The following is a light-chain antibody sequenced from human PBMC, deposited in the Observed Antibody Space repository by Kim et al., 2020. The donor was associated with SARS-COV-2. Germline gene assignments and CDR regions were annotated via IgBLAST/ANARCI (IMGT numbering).Light chain of an antibody. Sequence: PWHSAPPPCRARQPCSPIKFAWYQQNPGQPPRLLMYGASTRATGVPDRFSGRGSETDFTLTISRLETEDFAVFYCQQYGGSPPITFGHGTRLEIK. J-gene: IGKJ5*01. CDR1: QPCSPIK. CDR2: GAS. V-gene: IGKV3-20*01. CDR3: QQYGGSPPIT.